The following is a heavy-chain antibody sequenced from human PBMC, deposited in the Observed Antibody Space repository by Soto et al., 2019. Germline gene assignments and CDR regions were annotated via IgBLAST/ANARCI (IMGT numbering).Heavy chain of an antibody. CDR3: AKDPHQGYCSGGSCYSPPGSPS. V-gene: IGHV3-23*01. CDR2: ISGSGGST. Sequence: GGSLRLSCAASGFTFSSYAMSWVRQAPGKGLEWVSAISGSGGSTYYADSVKGRFTISRDNSKNTLYLQMNSLRAEDTAVYYCAKDPHQGYCSGGSCYSPPGSPSWGQGTLVTVS. J-gene: IGHJ1*01. D-gene: IGHD2-15*01. CDR1: GFTFSSYA.